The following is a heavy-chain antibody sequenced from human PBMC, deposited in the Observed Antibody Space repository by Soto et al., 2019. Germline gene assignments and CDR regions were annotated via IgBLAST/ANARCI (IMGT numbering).Heavy chain of an antibody. CDR3: ARIFDFWSGYYFCY. V-gene: IGHV2-5*02. CDR2: IFWDDDK. Sequence: ASGPTLVNPTQPLTLICTFSGFSPSTSGVAVGWIRQAPRKAPEWLAFIFWDDDKRCSPSLENRLTITKDTSKNQVVLTMTNMDPVDTATYYCARIFDFWSGYYFCYWGRGTLVTVSS. J-gene: IGHJ4*02. D-gene: IGHD3-3*01. CDR1: GFSPSTSGVA.